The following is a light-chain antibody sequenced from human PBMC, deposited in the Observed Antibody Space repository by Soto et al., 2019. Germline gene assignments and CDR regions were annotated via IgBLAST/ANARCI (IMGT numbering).Light chain of an antibody. CDR3: QQRADWPIT. CDR1: QYITIY. J-gene: IGKJ5*01. CDR2: DAS. Sequence: EIVLTQSPATLSLSPGERATLSCRASQYITIYLAWYQQKPGQAPRLLIYDASNRATGIPARFSGSGSGTDFTLTISSLEPADFAVYYCQQRADWPITFGQGPRLEIK. V-gene: IGKV3-11*01.